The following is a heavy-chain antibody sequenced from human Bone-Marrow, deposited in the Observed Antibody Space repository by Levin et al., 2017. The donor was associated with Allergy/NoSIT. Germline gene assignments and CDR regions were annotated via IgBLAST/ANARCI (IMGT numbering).Heavy chain of an antibody. CDR1: GFTFSNYA. CDR2: LSHDGTKR. CDR3: ARGRGYLNHDC. D-gene: IGHD3-22*01. V-gene: IGHV3-30*04. J-gene: IGHJ4*02. Sequence: PGGSLRLSCAASGFTFSNYAMHWVRQAPGKGLEWVAALSHDGTKRYYADPVKGRLTISRDNSKNTLYLQVNSLRPDDTAVYYCARGRGYLNHDCCGQGTLATVSS.